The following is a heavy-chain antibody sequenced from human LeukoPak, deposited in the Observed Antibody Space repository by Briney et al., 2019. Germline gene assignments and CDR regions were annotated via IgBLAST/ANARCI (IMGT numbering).Heavy chain of an antibody. CDR3: AKGRENDFWSGYYIVY. D-gene: IGHD3-3*01. V-gene: IGHV3-23*01. Sequence: HPGGSLRLSCAASGFTFSSYSMNWVRQAPGKGLEWVSAISGSGDKTYYADSVKGRFTISRDNSKNTLSLQMNSLRAEDTAVYYCAKGRENDFWSGYYIVYWGQGTLVTVSS. CDR2: ISGSGDKT. J-gene: IGHJ4*02. CDR1: GFTFSSYS.